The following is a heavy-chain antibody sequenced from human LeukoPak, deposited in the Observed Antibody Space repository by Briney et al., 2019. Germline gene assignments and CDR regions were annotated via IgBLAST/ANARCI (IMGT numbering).Heavy chain of an antibody. J-gene: IGHJ4*02. D-gene: IGHD6-13*01. CDR1: GFTFSSYA. Sequence: PGGSLRLSCAAPGFTFSSYAMSWVRQAPGKGLEWVSAISGSGGSTYYADSVKGRFTISRDNSKNTLYLQMNSLRAEDTAVYYCAKGGLAAAGTSSHFDYWGQGTLVTVSS. V-gene: IGHV3-23*01. CDR2: ISGSGGST. CDR3: AKGGLAAAGTSSHFDY.